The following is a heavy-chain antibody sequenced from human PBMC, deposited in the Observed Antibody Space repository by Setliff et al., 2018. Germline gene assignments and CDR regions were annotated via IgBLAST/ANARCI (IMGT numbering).Heavy chain of an antibody. CDR2: IIGSGGSS. J-gene: IGHJ4*02. V-gene: IGHV3-23*01. CDR1: GFTFSSYG. D-gene: IGHD6-13*01. Sequence: HPGGSLRLSCAVSGFTFSSYGMSWVRQAPGKGLEWVSAIIGSGGSSYYADSVKGRFTISRDNSKNTLYLQMNSLRAEDTAVYYCAKDARRSWYFFDYWGQGALVTVSS. CDR3: AKDARRSWYFFDY.